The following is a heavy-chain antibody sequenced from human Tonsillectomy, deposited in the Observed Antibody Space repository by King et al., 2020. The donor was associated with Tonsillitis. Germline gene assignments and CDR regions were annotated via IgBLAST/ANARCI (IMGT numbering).Heavy chain of an antibody. Sequence: QLQESGPGVVKPSETLSLTCTVSGGSISSTAYYWGWIRQPPGKGLEWVGNIYYFNGGTYYTPSLKSRVTISVDTSKSQFSLGLSSVTAADTAVYYCARLPAYSSSSFVFDIWGQGTMVTVSS. J-gene: IGHJ3*02. CDR1: GGSISSTAYY. V-gene: IGHV4-39*01. CDR3: ARLPAYSSSSFVFDI. CDR2: IYYFNGGT. D-gene: IGHD6-6*01.